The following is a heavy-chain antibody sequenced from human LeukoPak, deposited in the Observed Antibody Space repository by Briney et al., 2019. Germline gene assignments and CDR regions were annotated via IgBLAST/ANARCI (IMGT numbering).Heavy chain of an antibody. V-gene: IGHV3-48*03. CDR3: AARYCSGGSCYLDY. Sequence: SGGSLRLSCAASGFTFSSYEMNWVRQAPGKGLEWVSYISSSGSTIYYADSVKGRFTISRDNAKNSLYLQMNSLRAEDTALYYCAARYCSGGSCYLDYWGQGTLVTVSS. D-gene: IGHD2-15*01. J-gene: IGHJ4*02. CDR1: GFTFSSYE. CDR2: ISSSGSTI.